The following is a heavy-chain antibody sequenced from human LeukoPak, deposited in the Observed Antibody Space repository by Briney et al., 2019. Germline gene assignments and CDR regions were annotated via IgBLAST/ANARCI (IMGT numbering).Heavy chain of an antibody. V-gene: IGHV3-9*02. CDR2: ISWNSGSI. D-gene: IGHD6-19*01. J-gene: IGHJ4*02. CDR1: GFTSDDYA. CDR3: AKATGYSSGWPLGY. Sequence: GRSLRLSYAASGFTSDDYAMHWVRQAPGKGLEWVSGISWNSGSIGYADSVKGRFTISRDNAKNSLYLQMNSLRAEDTALYYCAKATGYSSGWPLGYWGQGTLVTVSS.